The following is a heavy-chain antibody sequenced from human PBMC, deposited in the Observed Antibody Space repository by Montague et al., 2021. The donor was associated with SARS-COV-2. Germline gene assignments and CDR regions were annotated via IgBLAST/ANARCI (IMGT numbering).Heavy chain of an antibody. D-gene: IGHD3-10*02. CDR2: IYYSGST. J-gene: IGHJ5*02. Sequence: SETLSLTCTVSGGSISSSSYYWGWIRQPPGKGLEWIGSIYYSGSTYYNPSLKSRVTISVDTSKNQSSLKLSSVTAADTAVYYCARQGPLFSWFDPWGQGTLVTVSS. CDR3: ARQGPLFSWFDP. CDR1: GGSISSSSYY. V-gene: IGHV4-39*01.